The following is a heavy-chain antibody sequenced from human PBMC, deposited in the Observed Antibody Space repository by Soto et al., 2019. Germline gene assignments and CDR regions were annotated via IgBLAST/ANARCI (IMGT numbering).Heavy chain of an antibody. V-gene: IGHV3-21*01. D-gene: IGHD3-22*01. CDR2: ISSSSGYI. CDR3: ATTPGDFYDRSGCDH. Sequence: EVHLVESGGGLVKPGGSLRLSCAASGVIFTTYSMIWVRQAPGKGLEWVSSISSSSGYIYYADSVKGRFTISRDNAKDSVYLQMNSLRAEDTALYYCATTPGDFYDRSGCDHWGQGTLVTASS. J-gene: IGHJ4*02. CDR1: GVIFTTYS.